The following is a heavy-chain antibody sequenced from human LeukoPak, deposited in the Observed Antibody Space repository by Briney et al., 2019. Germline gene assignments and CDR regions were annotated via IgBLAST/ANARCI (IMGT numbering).Heavy chain of an antibody. Sequence: GGSLRPSCAASGFTFSSYAMHWVRQAPGKGLEWVAVISYDGSNKYYADSVKGRFTISRDNSKNTLYLQMNSLRAEDTAVYYCARGPVDAAMVTTYFDYWGQGTLVTVSS. CDR3: ARGPVDAAMVTTYFDY. D-gene: IGHD5-18*01. CDR2: ISYDGSNK. CDR1: GFTFSSYA. V-gene: IGHV3-30*04. J-gene: IGHJ4*02.